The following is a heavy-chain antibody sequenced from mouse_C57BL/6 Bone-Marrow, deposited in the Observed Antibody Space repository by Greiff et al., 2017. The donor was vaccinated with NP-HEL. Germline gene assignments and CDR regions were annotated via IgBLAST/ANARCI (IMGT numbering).Heavy chain of an antibody. J-gene: IGHJ2*01. V-gene: IGHV1-26*01. CDR2: INPNNGGT. D-gene: IGHD4-1*01. Sequence: EVQLQQSGPELVKPGASVKISCKASGYTFTDYYMNWVKQSHGKSLEWIGDINPNNGGTSYNQKFKGKATLTVDKSSSTAYMERRSLTSEDSAVYYCARGANWFDYWGQGTTLTVSS. CDR1: GYTFTDYY. CDR3: ARGANWFDY.